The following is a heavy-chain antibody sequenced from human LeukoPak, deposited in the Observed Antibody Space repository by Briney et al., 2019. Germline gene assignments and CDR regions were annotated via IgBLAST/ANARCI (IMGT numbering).Heavy chain of an antibody. D-gene: IGHD1-26*01. Sequence: AASVKVSCKASGYTFTGYFMRWVRQAPGQGLEWMGWINPNSGGTNYAQKFQGRVTMTRDTSISTAYMELSRLRSDDTAVYYCARVGGAWEQNSYFDYWGQGTLVTVSS. J-gene: IGHJ4*02. CDR2: INPNSGGT. CDR1: GYTFTGYF. V-gene: IGHV1-2*02. CDR3: ARVGGAWEQNSYFDY.